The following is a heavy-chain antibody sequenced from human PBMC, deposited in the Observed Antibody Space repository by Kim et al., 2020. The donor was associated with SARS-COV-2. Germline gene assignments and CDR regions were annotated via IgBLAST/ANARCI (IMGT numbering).Heavy chain of an antibody. CDR1: GGSFSGYY. V-gene: IGHV4-34*01. J-gene: IGHJ6*02. CDR3: AARVPNYYYGMDV. Sequence: SETLSLTCAVYGGSFSGYYWSWIRQPPGKGLEWIGEINHSGSTNYNPSLKSRVTISVDTSKNQFSLKLSSVTAADTAVYYCAARVPNYYYGMDVWGQGTTVTVSS. D-gene: IGHD3-10*01. CDR2: INHSGST.